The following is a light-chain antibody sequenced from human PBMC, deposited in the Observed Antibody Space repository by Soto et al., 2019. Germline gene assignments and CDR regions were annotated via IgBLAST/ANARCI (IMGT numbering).Light chain of an antibody. J-gene: IGLJ1*01. V-gene: IGLV1-44*01. CDR2: NNN. CDR1: SSNIGRNT. CDR3: AAWEEGLHASV. Sequence: QSVLTQPPSASGTPGQRVTISCSGSSSNIGRNTVNWYQQVPGTAPKLLIYNNNQRPSGVPDRFSGSKSGTSASLAIIGLQSEYEADYYCAAWEEGLHASVFGAGGKV.